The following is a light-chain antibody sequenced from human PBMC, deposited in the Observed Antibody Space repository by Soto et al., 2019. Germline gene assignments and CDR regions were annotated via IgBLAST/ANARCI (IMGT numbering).Light chain of an antibody. Sequence: IVLTQSPGTLSLSPGERATLSCRASQSVSVNSLAWYQQKGGQAPRLLIYAASNRATGIPARFSGSGSGTDFTLTISSLEPEDFAVYYCQQRSNWPPVTFGQGTRLEIK. V-gene: IGKV3-11*01. CDR2: AAS. J-gene: IGKJ5*01. CDR1: QSVSVNS. CDR3: QQRSNWPPVT.